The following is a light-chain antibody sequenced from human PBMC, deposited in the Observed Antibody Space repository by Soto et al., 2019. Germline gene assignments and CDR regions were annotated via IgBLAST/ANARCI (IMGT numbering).Light chain of an antibody. CDR1: SSNIGTNT. J-gene: IGLJ2*01. CDR3: SAWDDSLNAVV. V-gene: IGLV1-44*01. CDR2: SNN. Sequence: QSVLTQPRSVSGSPGQSVTISCSGSSSNIGTNTVNWYQQLPGTAPKLLIYSNNQRPSGVPDRFSGSKSGTSASLAISGLQSEDEADYYCSAWDDSLNAVVFGGGTKLTVL.